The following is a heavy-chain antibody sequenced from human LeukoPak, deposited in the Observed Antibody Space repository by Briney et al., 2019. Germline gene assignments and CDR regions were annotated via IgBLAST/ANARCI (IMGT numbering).Heavy chain of an antibody. D-gene: IGHD2-8*01. Sequence: ASVKVSCKVSGYTLTELSMHWVRQAPGKGLEWMGGFDPEDGETIYAQKFQGRVTMTEDTSTDTAYMELSSLRSEDTAVYYCATDHTVYYYFDYWSQGTLVTVSS. CDR2: FDPEDGET. CDR1: GYTLTELS. CDR3: ATDHTVYYYFDY. J-gene: IGHJ4*02. V-gene: IGHV1-24*01.